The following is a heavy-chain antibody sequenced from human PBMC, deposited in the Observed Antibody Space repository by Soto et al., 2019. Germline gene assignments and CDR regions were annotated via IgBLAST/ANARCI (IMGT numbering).Heavy chain of an antibody. CDR3: AREGVAPYYYYGMDV. J-gene: IGHJ6*02. CDR2: ISTYNGDT. V-gene: IGHV1-18*01. Sequence: GASVKVSCKASGYTFTRSGISWVRQAPGKGLEWMGWISTYNGDTNYAQTFQGRVTMTTDTSTSTVHMEVRSLRSDDTAVYYCAREGVAPYYYYGMDVWGQGPPVPVS. CDR1: GYTFTRSG. D-gene: IGHD5-12*01.